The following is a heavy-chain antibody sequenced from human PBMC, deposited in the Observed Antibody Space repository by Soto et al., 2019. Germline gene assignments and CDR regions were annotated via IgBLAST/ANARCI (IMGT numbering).Heavy chain of an antibody. V-gene: IGHV3-9*01. J-gene: IGHJ4*02. CDR3: PKYPLRFLEWLQPFDY. D-gene: IGHD3-3*01. CDR1: GFTFDDYA. CDR2: ISWNSGSI. Sequence: PGGSLRLSCAASGFTFDDYAMHWVRQAPGKGLEWVSGISWNSGSIGYADSVKGRFTISRDNAKNSLYLQMNSLRAEDTALYYCPKYPLRFLEWLQPFDYWGQGTLVTVSS.